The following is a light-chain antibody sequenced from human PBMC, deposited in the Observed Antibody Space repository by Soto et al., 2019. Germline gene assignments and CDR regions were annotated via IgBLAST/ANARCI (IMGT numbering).Light chain of an antibody. Sequence: QSALTQPASVSGSPGQSIPISCTGTSSDVGSYNLVSWYQHHPGKAPKLMIYEVSKRPSGVSNRFSGSKSGNTASLTISGLQAEDEADYYCCSYAGSSTLFGGGTQLTVL. V-gene: IGLV2-23*02. CDR2: EVS. J-gene: IGLJ2*01. CDR3: CSYAGSSTL. CDR1: SSDVGSYNL.